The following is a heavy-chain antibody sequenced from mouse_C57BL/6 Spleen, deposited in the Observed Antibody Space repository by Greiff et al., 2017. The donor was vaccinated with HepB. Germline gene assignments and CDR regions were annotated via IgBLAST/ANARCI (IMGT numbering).Heavy chain of an antibody. CDR3: AREGVYYSNFDY. J-gene: IGHJ2*01. V-gene: IGHV1-55*01. CDR1: GYTFTSYW. CDR2: IYPGSGST. D-gene: IGHD2-5*01. Sequence: VQLQQPGAELVKPGASVKMSCKASGYTFTSYWITWVKQRPGQCLEWIGDIYPGSGSTNYNEKFKSKATLTVDTSSSTAYMQLSSLTSEDSAVYYCAREGVYYSNFDYWGQGTTLTVSS.